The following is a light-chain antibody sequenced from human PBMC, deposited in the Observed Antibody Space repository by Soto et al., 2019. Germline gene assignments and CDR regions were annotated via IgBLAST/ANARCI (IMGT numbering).Light chain of an antibody. V-gene: IGKV1-5*01. CDR1: QSISSW. CDR2: DAS. CDR3: QQYNSYHVT. Sequence: DIQMTQSPSTLSASVGDRVTITCRASQSISSWLAWYQQKPGKAPKLLIYDASSLESWVPSRFSGSGSGTEFTLTISSLQPDDFATYYCQQYNSYHVTFGQGTKVDIK. J-gene: IGKJ1*01.